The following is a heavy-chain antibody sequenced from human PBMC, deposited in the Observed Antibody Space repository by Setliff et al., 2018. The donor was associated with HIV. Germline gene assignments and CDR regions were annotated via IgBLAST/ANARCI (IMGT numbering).Heavy chain of an antibody. Sequence: PSETLSLTCTVSGGSISTSYWNWIRQPPGKGLEWIAYIYYSGSTYYNPSLKSRVTISVDTSKNQFSLKLSSVTAADTAVYYCARALGSRYNWNYRYWYFDLWGRGTLVTVSS. V-gene: IGHV4-59*04. CDR2: IYYSGST. D-gene: IGHD1-7*01. J-gene: IGHJ2*01. CDR1: GGSISTSY. CDR3: ARALGSRYNWNYRYWYFDL.